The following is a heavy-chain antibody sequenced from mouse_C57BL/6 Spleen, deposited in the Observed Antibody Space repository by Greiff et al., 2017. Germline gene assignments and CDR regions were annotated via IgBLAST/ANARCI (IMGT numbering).Heavy chain of an antibody. CDR2: LLPGSGST. D-gene: IGHD1-3*01. CDR3: ARSGWFAY. J-gene: IGHJ3*01. Sequence: VQLQQSGAELLKPGASVKLSCKATGYSFTGYWIEWVKQRPGNGLEWIGELLPGSGSTNYTEKFKGKATFTAVTSSNTAYIHLSSLTTEDSAIYYCARSGWFAYWGQGTLVTVSA. V-gene: IGHV1-9*01. CDR1: GYSFTGYW.